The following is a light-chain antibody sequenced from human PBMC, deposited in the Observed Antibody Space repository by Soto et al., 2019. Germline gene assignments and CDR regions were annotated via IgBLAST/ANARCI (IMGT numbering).Light chain of an antibody. J-gene: IGLJ3*02. V-gene: IGLV2-8*01. CDR2: EVS. Sequence: QSVLTQPPSASGPPGQSVTISCTGTSSDVGDYNYVSWFQQHPGKAPKLIISEVSKRPSGVPDRFSGSKSGNTASLTVSGLQAEDEADYYCSSYAASNILLFGGGTKLTVL. CDR1: SSDVGDYNY. CDR3: SSYAASNILL.